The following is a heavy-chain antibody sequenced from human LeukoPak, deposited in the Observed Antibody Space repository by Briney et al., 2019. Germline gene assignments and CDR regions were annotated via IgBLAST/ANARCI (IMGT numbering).Heavy chain of an antibody. CDR2: IKQDGSEK. CDR1: GFTFSSYW. D-gene: IGHD3-3*01. Sequence: PGGSLRLSCAASGFTFSSYWMSWVRQAPGKGLEWVANIKQDGSEKYYVDSVKGRFTISRDNAKNSLYLQMNSLRAEDTAVYYCARERWSGSIYYYYYMDVWGKGTTVTISS. J-gene: IGHJ6*03. CDR3: ARERWSGSIYYYYYMDV. V-gene: IGHV3-7*01.